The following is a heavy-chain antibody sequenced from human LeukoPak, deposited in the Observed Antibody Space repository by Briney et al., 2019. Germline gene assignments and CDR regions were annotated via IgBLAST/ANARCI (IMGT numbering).Heavy chain of an antibody. Sequence: GGSLRLSCAASGFTFSDYYMSWIRQAPGKGLEWVSYISSTGSTIYYADSVKGRFTISRDSAKNSLYLQMNSLRAEDTAVYYCAIPPLSGTGSSRPLAGMDVWGQGTTVTVSS. D-gene: IGHD3-10*01. CDR1: GFTFSDYY. V-gene: IGHV3-11*04. J-gene: IGHJ6*02. CDR2: ISSTGSTI. CDR3: AIPPLSGTGSSRPLAGMDV.